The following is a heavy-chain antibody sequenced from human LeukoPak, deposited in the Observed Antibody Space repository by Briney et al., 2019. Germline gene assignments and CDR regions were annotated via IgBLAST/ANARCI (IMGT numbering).Heavy chain of an antibody. CDR2: MNPNSGNT. Sequence: ASVKVSCKASGYTFTSYDINWVRQATGQGLEWMGWMNPNSGNTGYAQKFQGRVTMTRNTSISTAYMELSSLRSEDTAVYYCARGGEYSSSSGGYYYYMDVWGKGTTVTVSS. V-gene: IGHV1-8*01. CDR3: ARGGEYSSSSGGYYYYMDV. CDR1: GYTFTSYD. D-gene: IGHD6-6*01. J-gene: IGHJ6*03.